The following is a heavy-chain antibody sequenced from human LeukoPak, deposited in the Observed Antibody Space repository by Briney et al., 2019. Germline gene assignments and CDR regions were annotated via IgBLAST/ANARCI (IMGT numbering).Heavy chain of an antibody. Sequence: GGSLRLSCTASGFTFGDYAMSWFRQAPGKGLEWVGFIRSKAYGGTTEYAASVKGRFTISRDDSKSIAYLQMNSLKTEDTAVYYCTRGRFGELFRLNYWGQGTLVTVSS. V-gene: IGHV3-49*03. CDR2: IRSKAYGGTT. CDR3: TRGRFGELFRLNY. CDR1: GFTFGDYA. D-gene: IGHD3-10*01. J-gene: IGHJ4*02.